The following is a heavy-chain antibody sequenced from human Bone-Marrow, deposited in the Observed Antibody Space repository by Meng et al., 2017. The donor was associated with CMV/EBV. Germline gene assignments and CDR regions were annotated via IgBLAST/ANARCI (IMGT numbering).Heavy chain of an antibody. D-gene: IGHD2-2*01. J-gene: IGHJ3*02. CDR2: INHSGST. V-gene: IGHV4-34*01. Sequence: GSLRLSCAVYGGSFSGYYWSWIRQPPGKGLEWIGEINHSGSTNYNPSLKSRVTISVDTSKNQFSLKLSSVTAADTAVYYCARGCTSCYPHDAFDIWGQGTMVTL. CDR1: GGSFSGYY. CDR3: ARGCTSCYPHDAFDI.